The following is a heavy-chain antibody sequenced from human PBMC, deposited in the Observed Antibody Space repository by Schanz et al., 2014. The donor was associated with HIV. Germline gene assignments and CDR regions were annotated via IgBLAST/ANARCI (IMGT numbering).Heavy chain of an antibody. CDR3: ARIKTKLFDPTFYLDA. CDR2: VNHGGTT. CDR1: GESFSGYY. J-gene: IGHJ4*02. D-gene: IGHD3-16*01. Sequence: QVQLQPWGAGLLKPSETLSLTCTVYGESFSGYYWTWIRQPPGKGLEWIGEVNHGGTTNYSPSLKSRVTISVDSSRNQFSLRLNSVTAADTAMYYCARIKTKLFDPTFYLDAWGQGTLVTVSA. V-gene: IGHV4-34*01.